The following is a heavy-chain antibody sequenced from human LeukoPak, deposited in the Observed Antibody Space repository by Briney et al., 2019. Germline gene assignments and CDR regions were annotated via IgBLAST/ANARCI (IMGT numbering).Heavy chain of an antibody. Sequence: ASVKVSCKASGGTFISYAISWVGQARGQGREWMGGIIPIFGTANYAQKFQGRVTITADKSTSTAYMELSSLRSEDTAVYYCALGVEGPFDYWGQGTLVTVSS. J-gene: IGHJ4*02. V-gene: IGHV1-69*06. CDR3: ALGVEGPFDY. CDR2: IIPIFGTA. CDR1: GGTFISYA. D-gene: IGHD2-15*01.